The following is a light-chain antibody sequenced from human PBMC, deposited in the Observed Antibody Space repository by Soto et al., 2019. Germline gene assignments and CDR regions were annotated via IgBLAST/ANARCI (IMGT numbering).Light chain of an antibody. J-gene: IGLJ1*01. CDR1: SSDVGGYNY. V-gene: IGLV2-8*01. CDR2: EVS. Sequence: QSVLTQPPSASGSPGQSVTISCTGTSSDVGGYNYVSWYQQHPGKAPKLMIYEVSKRPSGVPDRFSGSKSGNTASLTVSGLQAEDEADYYCSSYAGSNLGVLGTGTKVTVL. CDR3: SSYAGSNLGV.